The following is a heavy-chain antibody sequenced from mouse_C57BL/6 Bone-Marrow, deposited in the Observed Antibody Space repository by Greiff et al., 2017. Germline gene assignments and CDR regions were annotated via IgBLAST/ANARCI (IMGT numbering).Heavy chain of an antibody. D-gene: IGHD1-1*01. CDR2: IYPGSGNT. CDR1: GYTFTDYY. J-gene: IGHJ4*01. Sequence: QVQLQQSGPELVKPGASVKISCKASGYTFTDYYINWVKQRPGQGLAWIGWIYPGSGNTKYNEKFKGKATLTVDTSSSTAYMQLSSLTSEDSAVYFCARSLYGSLMDYWGQGTSVTVSS. V-gene: IGHV1-84*01. CDR3: ARSLYGSLMDY.